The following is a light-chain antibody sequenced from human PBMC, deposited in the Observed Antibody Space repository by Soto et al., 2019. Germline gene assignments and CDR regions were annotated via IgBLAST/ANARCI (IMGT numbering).Light chain of an antibody. Sequence: DIHMSQSPSSLSASVGDRVTITCPASQDISNYLNWYQQQKGKAPKLLIYAASSLQSGVPSRFSGTRSRTDYTLTLSRLQTEDVATYYGQQSYNTPQTFGQGTQVDI. V-gene: IGKV1-39*01. CDR1: QDISNY. J-gene: IGKJ1*01. CDR3: QQSYNTPQT. CDR2: AAS.